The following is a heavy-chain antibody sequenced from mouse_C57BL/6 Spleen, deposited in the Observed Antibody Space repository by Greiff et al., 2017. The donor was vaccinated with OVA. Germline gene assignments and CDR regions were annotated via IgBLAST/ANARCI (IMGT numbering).Heavy chain of an antibody. CDR2: INYDGSST. D-gene: IGHD1-1*01. V-gene: IGHV5-16*01. Sequence: EVQLVESEGGLVQPGSSMKLSCTASGFTFSDYYMAWVRQVPEKGLEWVANINYDGSSTYYLDSLKSRFIISRDNAKNILYLQMSSLKSEDTATYYCARLYYGSSHWYFDVWGTGTTVTVSS. J-gene: IGHJ1*03. CDR1: GFTFSDYY. CDR3: ARLYYGSSHWYFDV.